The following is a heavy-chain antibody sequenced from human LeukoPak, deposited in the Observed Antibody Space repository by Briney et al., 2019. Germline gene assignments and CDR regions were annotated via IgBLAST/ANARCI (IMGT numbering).Heavy chain of an antibody. CDR2: IYSGGST. V-gene: IGHV3-66*01. J-gene: IGHJ5*02. Sequence: PGGPLRLSCAASGFTVSSNYMSWVRQAPGKGLEWVSVIYSGGSTYYADSVKGRFTISRDNSKNTLYLQMNSLRAEDTAVYYCARAHYYGSGSYLFDPWGQGTLVTVSS. CDR3: ARAHYYGSGSYLFDP. CDR1: GFTVSSNY. D-gene: IGHD3-10*01.